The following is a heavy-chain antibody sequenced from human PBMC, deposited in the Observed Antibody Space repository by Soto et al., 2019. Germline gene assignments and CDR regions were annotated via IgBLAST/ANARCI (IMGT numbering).Heavy chain of an antibody. CDR1: GGTFSSYT. CDR3: ARDQGEQWPVAYYGMDV. V-gene: IGHV1-69*04. CDR2: IIPILGIA. Sequence: SVKVSCKASGGTFSSYTISWVRQAPGQGLEWMGRIIPILGIANYAQKFQGRVTMTTDTSTSTAYMELRSLRSDDTAVYYCARDQGEQWPVAYYGMDVWGQGTTVTVSS. D-gene: IGHD6-19*01. J-gene: IGHJ6*02.